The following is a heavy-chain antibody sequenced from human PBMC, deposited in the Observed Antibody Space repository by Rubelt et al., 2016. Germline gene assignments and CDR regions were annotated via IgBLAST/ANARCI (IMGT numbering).Heavy chain of an antibody. CDR3: ARGGGYSSGWLA. J-gene: IGHJ4*02. Sequence: QLQLQESGPGLVKPSETLSLTCTVSGGSISSNSYYWGWIRQPPGKGLEWIGTISYSGSTSYNPSLKSRATISVDTSKNQFSLTLNSVTAADTAVYYCARGGGYSSGWLAWGQGTLVTVSS. V-gene: IGHV4-39*07. CDR2: ISYSGST. D-gene: IGHD6-19*01. CDR1: GGSISSNSYY.